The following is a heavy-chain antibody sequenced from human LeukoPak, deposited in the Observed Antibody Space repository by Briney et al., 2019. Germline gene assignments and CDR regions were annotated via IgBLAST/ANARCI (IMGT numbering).Heavy chain of an antibody. J-gene: IGHJ6*03. V-gene: IGHV3-11*01. CDR2: VSSGSSTI. CDR1: GFTFSDYY. CDR3: AKNSGAGYYYYMDV. D-gene: IGHD2/OR15-2a*01. Sequence: GGSLRLSCAASGFTFSDYYMSWIRQAPGEGLEWVSYVSSGSSTIYYADSVKGRFTISRDNAKNSLSLQMNSLRAEDTALYYCAKNSGAGYYYYMDVWGKGTTVTVSS.